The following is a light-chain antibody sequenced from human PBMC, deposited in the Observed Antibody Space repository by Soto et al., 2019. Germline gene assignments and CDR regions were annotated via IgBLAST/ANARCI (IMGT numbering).Light chain of an antibody. V-gene: IGLV6-57*04. CDR1: SGSIASKY. CDR2: EDD. J-gene: IGLJ2*01. CDR3: QSYDTDTVV. Sequence: NFMLTQPHSVSESPGKTVTISCTRTSGSIASKYVQWFQQRPGSVPTTVIYEDDQRPSGVPDRFSGSVDSSSNSASLTISGLKTEDEADYYCQSYDTDTVVFGGGTKLTVL.